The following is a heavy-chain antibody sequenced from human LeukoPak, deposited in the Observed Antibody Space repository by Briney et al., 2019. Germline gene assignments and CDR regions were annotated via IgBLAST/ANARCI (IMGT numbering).Heavy chain of an antibody. CDR1: GGTFSSYA. CDR2: IIPIFGTA. J-gene: IGHJ6*02. V-gene: IGHV1-69*13. Sequence: SVKASCKASGGTFSSYAISWVRQAPGQGLEWMGGIIPIFGTANYAQKFQGRVTITADESTSTAYMELSSLRSEDTAVYYCARVRTYYYDSSGYYRRYYGMDVWGQGTTVTVSS. CDR3: ARVRTYYYDSSGYYRRYYGMDV. D-gene: IGHD3-22*01.